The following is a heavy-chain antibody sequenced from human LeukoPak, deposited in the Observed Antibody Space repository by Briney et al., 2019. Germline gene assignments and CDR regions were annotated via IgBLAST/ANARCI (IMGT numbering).Heavy chain of an antibody. Sequence: ASVKVSCKASGYTFTSYGISWVRQAPGQGLEWMGWISAYNGNTNYAQKLQGRVTMTTDTSTSTAYMELRSLRSDDTAVYYCARAFRGGSSGWYGYWGQGTLATVSS. V-gene: IGHV1-18*01. J-gene: IGHJ4*02. D-gene: IGHD6-19*01. CDR2: ISAYNGNT. CDR1: GYTFTSYG. CDR3: ARAFRGGSSGWYGY.